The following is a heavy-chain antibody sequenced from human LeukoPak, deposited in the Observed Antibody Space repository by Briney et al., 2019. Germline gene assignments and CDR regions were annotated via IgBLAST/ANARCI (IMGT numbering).Heavy chain of an antibody. CDR1: GGSISSSNW. V-gene: IGHV4-4*02. D-gene: IGHD6-19*01. J-gene: IGHJ6*02. CDR3: ARSRNSSGWYQYYYYGMDV. CDR2: IYHSGST. Sequence: TSETLSLTCAVSGGSISSSNWWSWVRQPPGKGLEWIGEIYHSGSTNYNPSLKSRVTISVDKSKNQFSLKLSSVTAADTAVYYCARSRNSSGWYQYYYYGMDVWGQGTTVTVSS.